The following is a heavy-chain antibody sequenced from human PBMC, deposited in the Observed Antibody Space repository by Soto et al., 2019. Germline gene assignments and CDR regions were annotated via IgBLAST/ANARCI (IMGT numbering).Heavy chain of an antibody. CDR3: AREYYDFWSGEYHNGMDV. Sequence: LXLTFGVSWYSISIGYFWVWRRQPPGKWLEWMGSIYYTGSTYYNPSLLTRITISVDTSKNQFSLKLSSVTAADTALYYCAREYYDFWSGEYHNGMDVWGPGTTVTVSS. V-gene: IGHV4-38-2*02. D-gene: IGHD3-3*01. CDR2: IYYTGST. J-gene: IGHJ6*02. CDR1: WYSISIGYF.